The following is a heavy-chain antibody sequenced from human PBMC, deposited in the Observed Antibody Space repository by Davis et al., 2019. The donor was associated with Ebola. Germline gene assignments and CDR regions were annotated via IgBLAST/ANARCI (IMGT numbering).Heavy chain of an antibody. J-gene: IGHJ4*02. D-gene: IGHD3-3*02. CDR3: ARRGGWSGAFLDY. V-gene: IGHV5-51*01. Sequence: GESLKISCQGSGYTFTTYWIGWVRQMPGKGLEWMGIIYPGYSDTRYSPSFQGQVTISADKSISTAYLQWSSLKASDTAMYYCARRGGWSGAFLDYWGQGTLVTVSS. CDR1: GYTFTTYW. CDR2: IYPGYSDT.